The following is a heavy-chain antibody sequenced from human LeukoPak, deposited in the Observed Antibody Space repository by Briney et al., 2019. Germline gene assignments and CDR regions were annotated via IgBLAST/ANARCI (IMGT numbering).Heavy chain of an antibody. D-gene: IGHD3-3*01. CDR1: GFPFAPFW. CDR2: IKRDGSEV. J-gene: IGHJ4*02. Sequence: GGSLRLSCAASGFPFAPFWMTWVRQAPGKGPEFVATIKRDGSEVAYGNSVRGRFTISRDNAKNSLYLQMYSLRAEDTAVYYCARGIDEWLYLNYWGQGALVTVSS. CDR3: ARGIDEWLYLNY. V-gene: IGHV3-7*04.